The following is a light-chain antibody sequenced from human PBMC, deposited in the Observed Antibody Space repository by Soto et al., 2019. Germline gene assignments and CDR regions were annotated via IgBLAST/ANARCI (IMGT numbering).Light chain of an antibody. CDR1: HSITIY. V-gene: IGKV1-39*01. J-gene: IGKJ4*01. CDR2: AAS. CDR3: QQSYSTPPT. Sequence: DIQMTQSPSSLSASVGDRVTITCRASHSITIYLNWYQQKPGKAPDLLIFAASSLQSGVPSRFSGSGSGTDFTLSISSLQPEDFATYYCQQSYSTPPTFGGGTKVEIK.